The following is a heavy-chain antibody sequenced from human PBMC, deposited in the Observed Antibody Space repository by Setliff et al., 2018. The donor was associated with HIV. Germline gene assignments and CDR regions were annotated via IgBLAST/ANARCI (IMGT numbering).Heavy chain of an antibody. CDR3: VRDDYGYNGKGFDY. V-gene: IGHV4-30-4*08. Sequence: SETLSLTCTVSGGSISNGDHYWAWIRRSPGKGLEWIGYIYYTRDTYYRSSLESRVTISVDTSNNQFSLRLKSVTAADTAMYYCVRDDYGYNGKGFDYWGPGTLVTVSS. D-gene: IGHD4-17*01. CDR2: IYYTRDT. J-gene: IGHJ4*02. CDR1: GGSISNGDHY.